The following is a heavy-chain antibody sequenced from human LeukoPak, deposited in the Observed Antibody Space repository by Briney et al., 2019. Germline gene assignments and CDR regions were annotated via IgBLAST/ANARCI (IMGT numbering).Heavy chain of an antibody. CDR3: AKPHYSGSGSHSREDY. Sequence: GGSLRLSCAASGFTFSVYAMNWVRQAPGKGLECVSAISGSGDDTYYADSVKGRFTISRDNSKITVYLQMSSLKAEDTAVYYCAKPHYSGSGSHSREDYWGQGTLVTVSS. CDR1: GFTFSVYA. D-gene: IGHD3-10*01. V-gene: IGHV3-23*01. CDR2: ISGSGDDT. J-gene: IGHJ4*02.